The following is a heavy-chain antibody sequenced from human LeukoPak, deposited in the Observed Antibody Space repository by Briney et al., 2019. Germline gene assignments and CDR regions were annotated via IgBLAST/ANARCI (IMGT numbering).Heavy chain of an antibody. V-gene: IGHV3-23*01. J-gene: IGHJ3*02. CDR3: AKGRYYYDSSDAFEI. CDR2: ISGSGGST. D-gene: IGHD3-22*01. Sequence: GGSLRLSCAASGFTFSSYAMSWVRQAPGKGLEWVTAISGSGGSTYYADSVKGRFTISRDNSKNTLYLQMNSLRAEDTAVYHCAKGRYYYDSSDAFEIWGQGTMVTVSS. CDR1: GFTFSSYA.